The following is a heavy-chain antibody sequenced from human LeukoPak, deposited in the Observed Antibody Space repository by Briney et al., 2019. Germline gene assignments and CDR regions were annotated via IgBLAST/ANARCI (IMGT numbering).Heavy chain of an antibody. CDR1: GLTYKSFE. CDR3: ARADYYDRTLPFGY. J-gene: IGHJ4*02. CDR2: ISSSGTTI. D-gene: IGHD3-22*01. V-gene: IGHV3-48*03. Sequence: CGLTYKSFEMHCVGQAPGKGLAWVSFISSSGTTIYYAASVQGRFTISRDNAKNSLYLQMSSLRAEDTAVYYCARADYYDRTLPFGYWGQGALVTVSS.